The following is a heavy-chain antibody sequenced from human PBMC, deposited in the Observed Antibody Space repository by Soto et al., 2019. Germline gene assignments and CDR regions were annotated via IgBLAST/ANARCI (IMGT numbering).Heavy chain of an antibody. D-gene: IGHD6-19*01. CDR1: GGSFSGYY. CDR3: ARGRVSSGWYRDY. CDR2: INHSGST. J-gene: IGHJ4*02. Sequence: SETLSLTCTVYGGSFSGYYWSWIRQPPGKGLEWTGEINHSGSTNYNPSLKSRVTISVDTSKNQFSLKLNSVTAADTAVYFCARGRVSSGWYRDYWGQGTLVTVSS. V-gene: IGHV4-34*01.